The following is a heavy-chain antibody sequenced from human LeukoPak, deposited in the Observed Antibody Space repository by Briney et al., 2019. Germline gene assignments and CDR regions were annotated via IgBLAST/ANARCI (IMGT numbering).Heavy chain of an antibody. J-gene: IGHJ5*02. CDR3: VRGAPIRVAVAATFDP. V-gene: IGHV1-3*01. CDR2: INAASGNT. D-gene: IGHD6-19*01. CDR1: GFTFTTYS. Sequence: ASVKVSCKTSGFTFTTYSMHWVRQAPGERLEWMGWINAASGNTQYSQKFQGRVTITRDTSASTAYMELSSLRSEDTAVYYCVRGAPIRVAVAATFDPWGQGTLVTVPS.